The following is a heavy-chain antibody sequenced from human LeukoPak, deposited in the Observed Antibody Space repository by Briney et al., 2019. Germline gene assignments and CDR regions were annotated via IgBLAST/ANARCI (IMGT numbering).Heavy chain of an antibody. CDR1: GGSTCSIHW. CDR2: IYHTGYT. Sequence: PETPSLTRALSGGSTCSIHWWSWVGQPPGKGRACIGEIYHTGYTNYNPTLKSPVTISVDKSKNQFSLKLSSVTAADTAVYYCARGAPRECNYSYADYWGQGTLVTVSS. D-gene: IGHD5-18*01. CDR3: ARGAPRECNYSYADY. J-gene: IGHJ4*02. V-gene: IGHV4-4*03.